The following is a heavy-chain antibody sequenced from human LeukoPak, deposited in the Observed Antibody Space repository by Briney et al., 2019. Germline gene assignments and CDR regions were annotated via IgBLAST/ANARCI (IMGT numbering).Heavy chain of an antibody. D-gene: IGHD2-2*01. V-gene: IGHV3-23*01. CDR3: ARWARDGHSPSCDVRN. CDR2: VSYSDNNT. CDR1: GFTFNNYA. J-gene: IGHJ4*02. Sequence: GGSLRHSCGASGFTFNNYAMRWLRQAPGKGLECVSGVSYSDNNTYYADSVKGRFTISRDNSRNTLFLQMNSLRAEDTAVYYCARWARDGHSPSCDVRNWGQGTLVTVSS.